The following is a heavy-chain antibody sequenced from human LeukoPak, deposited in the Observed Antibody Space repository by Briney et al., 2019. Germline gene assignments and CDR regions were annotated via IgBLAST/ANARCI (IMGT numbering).Heavy chain of an antibody. J-gene: IGHJ4*02. Sequence: SETLSLTCTVSGGSISSYYWSWIRQPPGKGLEWIGEINHSGSTNYNPSLKSRVTISVDTSKNQFSLKLSSVTAADTAVYYCARTWGQWLYYFDYWGQGTLVTVSS. CDR1: GGSISSYY. CDR3: ARTWGQWLYYFDY. D-gene: IGHD6-19*01. V-gene: IGHV4-34*01. CDR2: INHSGST.